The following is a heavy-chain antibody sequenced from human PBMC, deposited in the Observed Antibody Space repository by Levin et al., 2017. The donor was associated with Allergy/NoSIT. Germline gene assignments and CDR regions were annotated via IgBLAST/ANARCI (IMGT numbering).Heavy chain of an antibody. CDR2: INTKTGNP. J-gene: IGHJ3*02. D-gene: IGHD6-6*01. V-gene: IGHV7-4-1*02. Sequence: ASVKVSCKASGYMFTSYPMNWVRLAPGQGLEWTGWINTKTGNPTYAQGFTGRFVFSSDTSVSTAYLQINSLKSEDSAVYYCARQDGDESTAAFDIWGQGTMVTVSS. CDR3: ARQDGDESTAAFDI. CDR1: GYMFTSYP.